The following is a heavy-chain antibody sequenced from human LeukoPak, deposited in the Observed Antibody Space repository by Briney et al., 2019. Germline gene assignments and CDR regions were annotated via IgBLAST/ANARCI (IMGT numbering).Heavy chain of an antibody. J-gene: IGHJ6*02. CDR2: ISAYNGNT. V-gene: IGHV1-18*01. Sequence: GASVKVSCKASGYTFTSYGISWVRQAPGQGLEWMGWISAYNGNTNYAQKLQGRVTMTTDTSTSTAYMELRSLRSDDTAVYYCARDQASYYYYYGMDVWGQGTTVTVSS. CDR1: GYTFTSYG. CDR3: ARDQASYYYYYGMDV.